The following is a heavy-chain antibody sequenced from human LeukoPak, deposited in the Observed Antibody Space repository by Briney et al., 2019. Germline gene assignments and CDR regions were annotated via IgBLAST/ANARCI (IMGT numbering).Heavy chain of an antibody. D-gene: IGHD6-13*01. V-gene: IGHV4-34*01. Sequence: SETLSLTCAVYGGSFSGYYWSWIRQPPGKGLEWSGEINHSGSTNYNPSLKSRVTISVDTSKNQFSLKLSSVTAADTAVYYCARGGQQLAERGYYYYYYYMDVWGKGTTVTVSS. CDR3: ARGGQQLAERGYYYYYYYMDV. CDR1: GGSFSGYY. CDR2: INHSGST. J-gene: IGHJ6*03.